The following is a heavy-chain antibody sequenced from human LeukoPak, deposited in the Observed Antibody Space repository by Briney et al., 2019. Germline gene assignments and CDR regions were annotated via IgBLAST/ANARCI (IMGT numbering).Heavy chain of an antibody. CDR1: GGTFSSYA. CDR2: IIPIFGTA. V-gene: IGHV1-69*01. J-gene: IGHJ6*02. CDR3: ARGRHIVVVTAISYYYYGMDV. Sequence: ASVNVSCKASGGTFSSYAISWVRQAPGQGLEWMGGIIPIFGTANYAQKFQGRVTITADESTSTAYMELSSLRSEDTAVYYCARGRHIVVVTAISYYYYGMDVWGQGTTVTVSS. D-gene: IGHD2-21*02.